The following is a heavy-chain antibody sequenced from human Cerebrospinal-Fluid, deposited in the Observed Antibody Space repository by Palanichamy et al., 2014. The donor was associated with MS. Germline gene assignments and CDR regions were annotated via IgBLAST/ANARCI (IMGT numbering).Heavy chain of an antibody. D-gene: IGHD6-19*01. CDR2: IYYSGST. V-gene: IGHV4-59*01. Sequence: QVQLQESGPGLVKPSETLSLTCTVSGGSISSYYWSWIRQPPGKGLEWIGYIYYSGSTNYNPSLKSRVTISVDTSKNQFSLKLSSVTAADTVFYYCARVRSGWYYFDYWGQGTLLTVSS. CDR1: GGSISSYY. CDR3: ARVRSGWYYFDY. J-gene: IGHJ4*02.